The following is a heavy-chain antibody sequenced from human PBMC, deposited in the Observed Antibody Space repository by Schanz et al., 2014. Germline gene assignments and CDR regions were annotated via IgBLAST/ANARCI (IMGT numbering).Heavy chain of an antibody. CDR2: INSNTGNP. CDR1: GYTFRPYA. V-gene: IGHV7-4-1*02. Sequence: QVQLVQSGSELKKPGASVNISCKASGYTFRPYALTFFLPSPFQGLEWMGWINSNTGNPTYAPAFTGRFVFSLDTSVSTAYLQIIGLQAEDSAVFYCARGRGGNTGYEAADYWGQGTRVTVSS. CDR3: ARGRGGNTGYEAADY. J-gene: IGHJ4*02. D-gene: IGHD5-12*01.